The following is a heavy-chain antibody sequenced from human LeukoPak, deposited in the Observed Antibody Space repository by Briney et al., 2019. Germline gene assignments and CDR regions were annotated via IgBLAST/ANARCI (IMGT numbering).Heavy chain of an antibody. CDR1: GGTFSSYA. D-gene: IGHD5-24*01. CDR3: ARSSDGYKAPAFDY. CDR2: IIPILGIA. Sequence: GASVKVSCKASGGTFSSYATSWVRQAPGQGLEWMGRIIPILGIANYAQKFQGRVTITADKSTSTACMELSSLRSEDTAVYYCARSSDGYKAPAFDYWGQGTLVTVSS. V-gene: IGHV1-69*04. J-gene: IGHJ4*02.